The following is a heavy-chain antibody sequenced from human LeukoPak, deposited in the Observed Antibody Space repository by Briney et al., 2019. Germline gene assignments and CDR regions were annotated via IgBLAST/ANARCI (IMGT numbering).Heavy chain of an antibody. J-gene: IGHJ4*02. Sequence: GGSLRLSCAASGFSFSRAWMSWVRQAPGKGLEWVGRIKSKSDGGTTDYAAPVKGRFTISRDDSKNTLYLQMNSLRAEDTAVYYCARLITGPYYFDYWGQGTLVTVSS. CDR1: GFSFSRAW. D-gene: IGHD1-14*01. V-gene: IGHV3-15*01. CDR3: ARLITGPYYFDY. CDR2: IKSKSDGGTT.